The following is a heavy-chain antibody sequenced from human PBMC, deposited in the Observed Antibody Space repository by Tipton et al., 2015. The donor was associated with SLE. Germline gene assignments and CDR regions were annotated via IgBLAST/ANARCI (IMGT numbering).Heavy chain of an antibody. J-gene: IGHJ6*03. CDR1: GGSISSYY. Sequence: TLSLTCTVSGGSISSYYWSWIRQPPGKGLEWIGYIYYSGSTNYNPSLKSRVTISVDTSKNQFSLRLSSVTAADTAVYYCARVPGLERPYSCTFYMGLWGKGPTVTVSS. CDR3: ARVPGLERPYSCTFYMGL. V-gene: IGHV4-59*12. CDR2: IYYSGST. D-gene: IGHD1-1*01.